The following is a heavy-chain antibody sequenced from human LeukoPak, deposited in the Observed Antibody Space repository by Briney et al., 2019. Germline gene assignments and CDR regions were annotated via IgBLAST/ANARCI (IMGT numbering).Heavy chain of an antibody. Sequence: GASVKVSCKALGYTFTDHYFHWLRQAPGQGLEWMGWIHPGRGDTNYAQKFQGRVSLTSDTSISTAYMELSRLTSDDTAVYYCARDHNWGPDYWGQGTLVSVSS. CDR1: GYTFTDHY. D-gene: IGHD7-27*01. CDR2: IHPGRGDT. CDR3: ARDHNWGPDY. V-gene: IGHV1-2*02. J-gene: IGHJ4*02.